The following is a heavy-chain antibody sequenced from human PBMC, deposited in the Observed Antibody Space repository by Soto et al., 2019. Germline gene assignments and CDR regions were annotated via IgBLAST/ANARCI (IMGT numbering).Heavy chain of an antibody. D-gene: IGHD3-10*01. V-gene: IGHV3-33*01. CDR1: GFTFNSYG. CDR3: VGRGNQNWGDY. Sequence: GGSLRLSCAASGFTFNSYGMHWVRQAPGKGLEWVASIWYDGNNDYYADSVKGRFTISRDNSKNSLFLQMNSLRAEDTALYYCVGRGNQNWGDYWGQGTQVTVSS. CDR2: IWYDGNND. J-gene: IGHJ4*02.